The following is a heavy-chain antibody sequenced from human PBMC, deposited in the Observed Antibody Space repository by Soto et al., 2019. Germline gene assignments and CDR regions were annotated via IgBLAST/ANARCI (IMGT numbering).Heavy chain of an antibody. D-gene: IGHD4-17*01. CDR1: GSSFSDYY. J-gene: IGHJ4*02. CDR2: ITSSSSYT. CDR3: ARPTTVIYFDY. Sequence: GGSLRLSCAASGSSFSDYYMSWIRQSPGKGLEWLSYITSSSSYTHYADSVKGRFTISRDNAKNSLYLQMNSLRAEDTAVYYCARPTTVIYFDYWGQGTLVTVSS. V-gene: IGHV3-11*03.